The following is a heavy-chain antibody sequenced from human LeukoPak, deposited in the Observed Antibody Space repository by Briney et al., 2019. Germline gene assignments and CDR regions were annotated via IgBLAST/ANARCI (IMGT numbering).Heavy chain of an antibody. J-gene: IGHJ6*02. CDR3: ARGGGLDV. D-gene: IGHD3-16*01. V-gene: IGHV3-7*03. CDR1: GFTFSSYW. Sequence: GGSLRPSCAASGFTFSSYWMNWARQAPGKGLEWVASINHNGNVNYYVDSVKGRFTISRDNAKNSLYLQMSNLRAEDTAVYFCARGGGLDVWGQGATVTVSS. CDR2: INHNGNVN.